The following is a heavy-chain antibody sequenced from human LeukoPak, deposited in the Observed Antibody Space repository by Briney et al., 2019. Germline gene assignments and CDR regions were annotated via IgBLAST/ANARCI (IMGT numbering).Heavy chain of an antibody. Sequence: GGFLRLSCAASGFTVNSYAMSWVRQGPGKGLEWVSTISGSGDNTYYADSVKGRFTISRDNSKNTLYLQMNSLRAEDTAVYYCATNRDIVVKDYMDVWGKGTTVTVSS. J-gene: IGHJ6*03. CDR3: ATNRDIVVKDYMDV. V-gene: IGHV3-23*01. D-gene: IGHD2-15*01. CDR1: GFTVNSYA. CDR2: ISGSGDNT.